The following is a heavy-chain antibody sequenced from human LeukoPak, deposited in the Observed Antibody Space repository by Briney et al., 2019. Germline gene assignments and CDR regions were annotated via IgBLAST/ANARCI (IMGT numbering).Heavy chain of an antibody. Sequence: GESLRLSCTASGFTFSNFWMGWVRQAPGKGLEWVANIKQDETEKFYLGSVKGRFAISRDNAKNSLYLQMNSLRAEDTAVYYCAKVRQWLASYWGQGTLVAVSS. D-gene: IGHD6-19*01. CDR1: GFTFSNFW. CDR3: AKVRQWLASY. J-gene: IGHJ4*02. CDR2: IKQDETEK. V-gene: IGHV3-7*03.